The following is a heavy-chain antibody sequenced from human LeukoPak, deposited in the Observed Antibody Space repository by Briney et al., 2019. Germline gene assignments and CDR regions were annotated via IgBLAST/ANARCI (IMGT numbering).Heavy chain of an antibody. CDR1: GYTFTCYY. D-gene: IGHD6-13*01. V-gene: IGHV1-2*02. CDR3: ARDGGSSSWGFDY. CDR2: INPNSGGT. Sequence: GASVKVSCKASGYTFTCYYMHWVRQAPGQGLEWMGWINPNSGGTNYARKFQGRVTMTRDTSISTAYMELSRLRSDDTAVYYCARDGGSSSWGFDYWGQGTLVTVSS. J-gene: IGHJ4*02.